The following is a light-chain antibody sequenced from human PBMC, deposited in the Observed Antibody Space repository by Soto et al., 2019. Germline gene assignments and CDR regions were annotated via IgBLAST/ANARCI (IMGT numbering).Light chain of an antibody. CDR1: QSVSSNY. Sequence: EIALTQSPGTLSLSPGEGATLSCRASQSVSSNYLAWYQRKPGQAPRLLIYGASSRATGIPDRFSGSGSGTDFTLTISRLEPEDFAVYYCQHYGSSVFTFGPGTKVDVK. V-gene: IGKV3-20*01. CDR3: QHYGSSVFT. J-gene: IGKJ3*01. CDR2: GAS.